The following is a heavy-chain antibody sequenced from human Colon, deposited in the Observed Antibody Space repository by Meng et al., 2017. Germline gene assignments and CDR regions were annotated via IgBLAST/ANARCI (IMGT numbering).Heavy chain of an antibody. CDR3: AREWRHYYGAGSFDY. D-gene: IGHD3-10*01. J-gene: IGHJ4*02. Sequence: HVQLQESGPGLVKPSQTASLLCTVSGGFLNSDDYYWSWIRQSPGGGLEWIGLLSYSGNTFYNPSLRSRVAISADTSKSQFSLYLRSVTAADTAVYYCAREWRHYYGAGSFDYWGQGALVTVSS. V-gene: IGHV4-30-4*01. CDR1: GGFLNSDDYY. CDR2: LSYSGNT.